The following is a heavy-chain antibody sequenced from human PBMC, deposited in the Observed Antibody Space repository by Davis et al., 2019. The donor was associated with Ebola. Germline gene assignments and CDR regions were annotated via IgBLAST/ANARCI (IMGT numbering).Heavy chain of an antibody. V-gene: IGHV4-59*12. Sequence: SETLSLTCAVYGGSISSYYWSWIRQPPGKGLEWIGYIYYSGSTNYNPSLKSRVTISVDTSKNQFSLKLSSVTAADTAVYYCARDDPSYCSSTSCYWVFDYWGQGTLVTVSS. CDR2: IYYSGST. J-gene: IGHJ4*02. D-gene: IGHD2-2*01. CDR1: GGSISSYY. CDR3: ARDDPSYCSSTSCYWVFDY.